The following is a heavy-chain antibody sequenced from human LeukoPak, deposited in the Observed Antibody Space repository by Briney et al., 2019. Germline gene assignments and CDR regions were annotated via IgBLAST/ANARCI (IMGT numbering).Heavy chain of an antibody. CDR3: ASRYCSSTSCPDY. CDR1: GGSISSSSYY. CDR2: IYYSGST. Sequence: SETLSLTCTVSGGSISSSSYYRGWIRQPPGKGLEWIGSIYYSGSTYYNPSLKSRVTISVDTSKNQFSLKLSSVTAADTAVYYCASRYCSSTSCPDYWGQGTLVTVSS. J-gene: IGHJ4*02. V-gene: IGHV4-39*01. D-gene: IGHD2-2*01.